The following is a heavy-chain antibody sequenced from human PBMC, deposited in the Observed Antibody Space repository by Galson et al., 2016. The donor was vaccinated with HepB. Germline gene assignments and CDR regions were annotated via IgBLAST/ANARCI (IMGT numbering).Heavy chain of an antibody. D-gene: IGHD5-18*01. CDR3: AIPRGYRYSMDV. J-gene: IGHJ6*02. CDR2: IYSGGSR. CDR1: GLTVSANC. V-gene: IGHV3-53*04. Sequence: SLRLSCAASGLTVSANCMSWVRQAPGKGLEWVSVIYSGGSRYYADFVKGRFTISRHNSNNTLYLQMNSLRPEDTAVYFCAIPRGYRYSMDVWGQGTTVTVSS.